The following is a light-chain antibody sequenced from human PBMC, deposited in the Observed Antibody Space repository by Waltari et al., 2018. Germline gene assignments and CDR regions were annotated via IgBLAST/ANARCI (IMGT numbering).Light chain of an antibody. J-gene: IGLJ1*01. CDR3: SSDAVSNNFYD. Sequence: QSALTQPPSASGSPGQSVTISCTGTGSGGPGSWYQQHPGKAPKLLIYEVNKRPSGVPDRFSGSKSGNTASLTVSGLQAEDEGDYYCSSDAVSNNFYDFGTGTKVTVL. CDR1: GSGGP. CDR2: EVN. V-gene: IGLV2-8*01.